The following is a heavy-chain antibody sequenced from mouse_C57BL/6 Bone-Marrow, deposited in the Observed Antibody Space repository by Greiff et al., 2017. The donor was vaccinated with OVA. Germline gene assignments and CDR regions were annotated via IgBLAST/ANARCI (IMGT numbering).Heavy chain of an antibody. CDR2: IAPEDGET. Sequence: EVQLQQSGAELVRPGASVKLSCTASGFNIQDYYLHWVKQRPEQGLEWIGRIAPEDGETEYAPKFQGKATMTEDTSSNTAYLQLSSLPSEDTAVYYCTTETPYYYGTISYAMDYWGQGTSVTVSS. CDR3: TTETPYYYGTISYAMDY. CDR1: GFNIQDYY. V-gene: IGHV14-1*01. J-gene: IGHJ4*01. D-gene: IGHD1-1*01.